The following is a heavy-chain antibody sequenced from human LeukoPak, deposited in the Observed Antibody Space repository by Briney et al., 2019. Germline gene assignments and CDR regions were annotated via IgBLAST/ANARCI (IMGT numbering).Heavy chain of an antibody. D-gene: IGHD6-6*01. V-gene: IGHV1-8*01. CDR3: ARAGRPPYYYYYYGMDV. J-gene: IGHJ6*02. Sequence: ASVKVSCKASGYTFTSYDINWVRQATGQGLEWMGWMNPNSGNTGYAQKFQGRVTMTRNTSISTAYMELSSLRSEDTAVYYCARAGRPPYYYYYYGMDVRGQGTTVTVSS. CDR1: GYTFTSYD. CDR2: MNPNSGNT.